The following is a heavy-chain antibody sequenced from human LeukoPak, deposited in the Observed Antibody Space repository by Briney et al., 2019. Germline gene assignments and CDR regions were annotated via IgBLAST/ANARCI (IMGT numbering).Heavy chain of an antibody. Sequence: GGSLRLSCAASGFTFSSYAMSWVRQAPGKGLEWVSAISGSGGSTYYPGSVKGRFTISRENAKNSLYLQMNSLRAGDTAVYYCARESWRYCGGGSCYSTKRGDFDYGGRGPLVTVSS. CDR1: GFTFSSYA. CDR3: ARESWRYCGGGSCYSTKRGDFDY. CDR2: ISGSGGST. D-gene: IGHD2-15*01. V-gene: IGHV3-23*01. J-gene: IGHJ4*02.